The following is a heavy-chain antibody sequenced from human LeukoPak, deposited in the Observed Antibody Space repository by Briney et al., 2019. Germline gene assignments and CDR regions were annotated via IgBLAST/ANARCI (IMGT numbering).Heavy chain of an antibody. CDR3: ARVARWIYSNYGVWFDP. V-gene: IGHV4-39*01. J-gene: IGHJ5*02. Sequence: SETLSLTCTVSGGSISSSTYYWGWVRQPPGTGLEWIGSLYNSASTHYNPSLKSRLTMAVDTSKNQFSLKLRSVTAADTAIYYCARVARWIYSNYGVWFDPWGQGTLVTVSS. CDR2: LYNSAST. D-gene: IGHD4-11*01. CDR1: GGSISSSTYY.